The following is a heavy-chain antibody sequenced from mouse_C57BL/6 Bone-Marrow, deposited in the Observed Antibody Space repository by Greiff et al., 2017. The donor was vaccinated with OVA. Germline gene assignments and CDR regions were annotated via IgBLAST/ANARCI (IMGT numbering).Heavy chain of an antibody. J-gene: IGHJ3*01. CDR1: GFTFSSYG. CDR3: ASYYYGSSYFAY. V-gene: IGHV5-6*02. Sequence: DVKLVESGGDLVKPGGSLKLSCAASGFTFSSYGMSWVRQTPDKRLEWVATISSGGSYTYYPDSVKGRFTISRDNAKNTLYLQMSSLKSEDTAMYYCASYYYGSSYFAYWGQGTLVTVSA. D-gene: IGHD1-1*01. CDR2: ISSGGSYT.